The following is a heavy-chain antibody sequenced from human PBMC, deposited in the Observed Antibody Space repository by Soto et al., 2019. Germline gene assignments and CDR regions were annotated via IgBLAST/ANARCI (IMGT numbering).Heavy chain of an antibody. CDR3: ARDLGYGLFDY. V-gene: IGHV3-48*02. Sequence: EVQLVESGGGLVQPGGSLRLSCAASGFTFSSYSMNWVRQAPGKGLEWVSYIGSSGSTIYYADSVKGRFTISRDSAKNSLYLQMNSXRDEDTAVYYCARDLGYGLFDYWGQGTLVTVSS. J-gene: IGHJ4*02. D-gene: IGHD5-18*01. CDR2: IGSSGSTI. CDR1: GFTFSSYS.